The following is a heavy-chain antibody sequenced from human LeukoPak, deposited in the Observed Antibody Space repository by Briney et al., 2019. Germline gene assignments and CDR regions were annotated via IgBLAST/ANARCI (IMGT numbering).Heavy chain of an antibody. Sequence: GGCLRLSCAASGFTVSSNYMSWVRQAPGKGLEWISVIYTGGSTYYADSVKGRFTISRDNSKNTLYLQMNSLRAEDTAVYYCARVGSGYYYSSPDGMDVWGQGTTVTVSS. CDR3: ARVGSGYYYSSPDGMDV. D-gene: IGHD3-22*01. V-gene: IGHV3-53*01. CDR2: IYTGGST. J-gene: IGHJ6*02. CDR1: GFTVSSNY.